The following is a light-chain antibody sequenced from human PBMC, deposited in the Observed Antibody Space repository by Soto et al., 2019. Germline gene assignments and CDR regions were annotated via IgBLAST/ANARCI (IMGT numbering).Light chain of an antibody. J-gene: IGKJ1*01. CDR2: GAS. V-gene: IGKV3-15*01. CDR3: QQYNNWPPWT. CDR1: QSVSRN. Sequence: EIVMTQSPATLSVSPGERATLSCRASQSVSRNLAWYQQKPGQAPRLLIYGASTRATGIPARFSGSGSGTEFTLTISSLKSEDFALYYCQQYNNWPPWTFDQGTKVEIK.